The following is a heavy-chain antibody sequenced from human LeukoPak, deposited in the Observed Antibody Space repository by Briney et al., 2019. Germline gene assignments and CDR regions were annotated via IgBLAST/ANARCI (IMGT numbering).Heavy chain of an antibody. D-gene: IGHD3-9*01. CDR3: ARTSLTIFYVY. CDR2: INHSGST. CDR1: GGSFSGYY. V-gene: IGHV4-34*01. Sequence: SETLSLTCAVYGGSFSGYYWSWIRQPPGKGLEWIGEINHSGSTNYNPSLKSRVTISVDTSKNQFSLKLSSVTAADTAVYYCARTSLTIFYVYWGQGTLVTVSS. J-gene: IGHJ4*02.